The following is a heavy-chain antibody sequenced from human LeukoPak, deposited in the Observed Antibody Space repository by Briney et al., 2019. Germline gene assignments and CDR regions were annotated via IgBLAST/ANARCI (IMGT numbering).Heavy chain of an antibody. D-gene: IGHD4-17*01. CDR1: GFTFSDYY. Sequence: PGGSLRLSCAASGFTFSDYYMSWICQAPGKGLEWVSYISSSGSTIYYADSVKGRFTISRDNAKNSLYLQMNSLRAEDTAVYYCARDQQSYGDYDAFDIWGQGTMVTVSS. CDR3: ARDQQSYGDYDAFDI. J-gene: IGHJ3*02. CDR2: ISSSGSTI. V-gene: IGHV3-11*04.